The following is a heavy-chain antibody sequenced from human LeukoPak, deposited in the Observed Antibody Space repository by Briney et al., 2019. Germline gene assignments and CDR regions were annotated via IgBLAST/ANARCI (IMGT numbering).Heavy chain of an antibody. J-gene: IGHJ5*02. Sequence: ASVKVSCKASGYTFTGYYMHWVRQAPGQGLEWMERINPNSGGTNYAQKFQGRVTMTRDTSISTAYMELSRLRSDDTAVYYCARDLSSGQFDPWGQGTLVTVSS. CDR3: ARDLSSGQFDP. CDR1: GYTFTGYY. CDR2: INPNSGGT. V-gene: IGHV1-2*06. D-gene: IGHD6-19*01.